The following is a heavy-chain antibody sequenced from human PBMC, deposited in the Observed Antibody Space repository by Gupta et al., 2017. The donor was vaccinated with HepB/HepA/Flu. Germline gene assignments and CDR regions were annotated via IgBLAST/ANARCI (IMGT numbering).Heavy chain of an antibody. CDR3: ARDFDRSGGV. Sequence: ELPLVESGGDFVQPGGSLRLSCAASGFTFSVSWLHRVRHTPGKGVEWVSGINGDETYTKNADSVKGRFGSSRDNAKNTLYLEMISLRVEDKGVDYCARDFDRSGGVWGQWTTVTVSS. J-gene: IGHJ6*02. CDR2: INGDETYT. V-gene: IGHV3-74*01. CDR1: GFTFSVSW. D-gene: IGHD3-16*01.